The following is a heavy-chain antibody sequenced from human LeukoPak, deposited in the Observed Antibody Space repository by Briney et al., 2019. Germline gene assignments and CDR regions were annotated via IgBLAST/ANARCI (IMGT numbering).Heavy chain of an antibody. CDR1: GGSISSYY. D-gene: IGHD1-1*01. J-gene: IGHJ4*02. Sequence: SETLSLTCTVSGGSISSYYWSWIRQPPGKGLEWIGYIYYSGSTYYNPSLKSRVTISVGTSKNQFSLKLSSVTAADTAVYYCARVNINNWHSCDYWGQGTLVTVSS. CDR2: IYYSGST. V-gene: IGHV4-59*08. CDR3: ARVNINNWHSCDY.